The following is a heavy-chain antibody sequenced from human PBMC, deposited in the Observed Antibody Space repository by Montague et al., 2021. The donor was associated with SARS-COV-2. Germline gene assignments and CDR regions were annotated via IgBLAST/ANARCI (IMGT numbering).Heavy chain of an antibody. V-gene: IGHV4-34*01. Sequence: SETLSLTCAVYGGSFGDDHWSWIRQPPGKGLEWIGDIKQSGRTNYNPSLKSRVTISVDTSKNQFSLKLSSVTAADTAVYYCARENTVTTFGGPYYIDSWGQGTLVTVSA. CDR2: IKQSGRT. D-gene: IGHD4-17*01. CDR1: GGSFGDDH. CDR3: ARENTVTTFGGPYYIDS. J-gene: IGHJ4*02.